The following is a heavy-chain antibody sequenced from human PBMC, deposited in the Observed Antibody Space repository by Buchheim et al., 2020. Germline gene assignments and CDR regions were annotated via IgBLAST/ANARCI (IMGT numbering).Heavy chain of an antibody. D-gene: IGHD2-21*02. CDR3: ARVIHVVVTAGGFDY. J-gene: IGHJ4*02. V-gene: IGHV3-30-3*01. CDR2: ISYDGSNK. CDR1: GFTFSSYA. Sequence: QVQLVESGGGVVQPGRSLRLSCAASGFTFSSYAMHWVRQAPGKGLEWVAFISYDGSNKYYADSVKGRFTISRDNSKNTLYVQMDSLRAEDTAVYYCARVIHVVVTAGGFDYWGQGTL.